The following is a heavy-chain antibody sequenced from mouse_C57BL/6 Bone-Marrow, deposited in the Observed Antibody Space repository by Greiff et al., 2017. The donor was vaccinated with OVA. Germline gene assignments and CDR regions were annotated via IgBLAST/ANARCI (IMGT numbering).Heavy chain of an antibody. J-gene: IGHJ4*01. Sequence: QVQLQQPGAELVKPGASVKLSCKASGYTFTSYWMHWVKQRPGQGLEWIGMIHPNSGSTNYNEKFKSKATLTVDKSSSTAYMQLSSLTSEDSAVYYGARSYDGYYVYAMDYWGQGTSVTVSS. D-gene: IGHD2-3*01. V-gene: IGHV1-64*01. CDR3: ARSYDGYYVYAMDY. CDR1: GYTFTSYW. CDR2: IHPNSGST.